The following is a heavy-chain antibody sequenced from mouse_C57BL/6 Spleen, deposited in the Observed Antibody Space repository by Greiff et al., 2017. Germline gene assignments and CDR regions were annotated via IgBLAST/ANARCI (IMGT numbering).Heavy chain of an antibody. CDR1: GYAFSSYW. V-gene: IGHV1-80*01. D-gene: IGHD1-1*01. J-gene: IGHJ3*01. CDR3: ASYYYGSSLRGFAY. Sequence: QVQLQQSGAELVKPGASVKISCKASGYAFSSYWMNWVKQRPGKGLEWIGQIYPGDGDTNYNGKFKGKATLTADKSSSTAYMQLSSLTSEDSAVYFCASYYYGSSLRGFAYWGQGTLVTVSA. CDR2: IYPGDGDT.